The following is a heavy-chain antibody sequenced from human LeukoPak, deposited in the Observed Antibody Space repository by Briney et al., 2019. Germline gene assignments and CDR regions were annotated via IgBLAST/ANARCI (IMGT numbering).Heavy chain of an antibody. CDR3: ARDRPGIAAN. Sequence: SETLSLTCTVSGGSISSSSYYWGWIRQPPGKGLEWIGSIYYSGSTYYNPSLKSRVTISVDTSKNQFSLKLSSVTAADTAVYYCARDRPGIAANWGQGTLVTVSS. J-gene: IGHJ4*02. CDR1: GGSISSSSYY. CDR2: IYYSGST. V-gene: IGHV4-39*07. D-gene: IGHD6-25*01.